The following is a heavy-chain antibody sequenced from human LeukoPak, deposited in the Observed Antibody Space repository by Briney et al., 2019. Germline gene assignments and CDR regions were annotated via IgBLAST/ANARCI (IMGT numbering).Heavy chain of an antibody. CDR1: GFTFDDYA. Sequence: PGRSLRLSCAASGFTFDDYAMHWVRQAPGKGLEWVSGISWNSGSIGYADSVKGRFTISRDNAKNSLYLQMNSLRAEDTALYYCARGMTDYYYYGMDVWGQGTTVTVSS. J-gene: IGHJ6*02. CDR3: ARGMTDYYYYGMDV. V-gene: IGHV3-9*01. CDR2: ISWNSGSI.